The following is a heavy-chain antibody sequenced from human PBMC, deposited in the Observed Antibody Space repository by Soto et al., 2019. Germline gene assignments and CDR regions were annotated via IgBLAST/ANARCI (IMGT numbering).Heavy chain of an antibody. CDR1: GGTFSSYA. CDR2: IIPIFGTA. D-gene: IGHD3-3*01. V-gene: IGHV1-69*01. CDR3: ARVPSGGYDFWSGYFVGWFDP. J-gene: IGHJ5*02. Sequence: QVQLVQSGAEVKKPGSSVKVSCKASGGTFSSYAISWVRLAPGQGLEWMGGIIPIFGTANYAQKFQGRVTITADESTSTAYMELSSLRSEDTAVYYCARVPSGGYDFWSGYFVGWFDPWGQGTLVTVSS.